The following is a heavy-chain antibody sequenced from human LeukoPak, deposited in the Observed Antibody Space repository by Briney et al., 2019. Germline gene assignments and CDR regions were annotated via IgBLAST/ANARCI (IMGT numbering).Heavy chain of an antibody. V-gene: IGHV3-21*06. D-gene: IGHD3-16*02. CDR2: ISGSSSYI. J-gene: IGHJ4*02. Sequence: PGGSLRLSCAASGFTFSSYSMNWVRQAPGKGLEWVSSISGSSSYIYYADSVKGRFTISRDNAKNSLYLQMNSLRAEDTAVYYCAKDPSWPEYYFDYWGQGTLVTVSS. CDR3: AKDPSWPEYYFDY. CDR1: GFTFSSYS.